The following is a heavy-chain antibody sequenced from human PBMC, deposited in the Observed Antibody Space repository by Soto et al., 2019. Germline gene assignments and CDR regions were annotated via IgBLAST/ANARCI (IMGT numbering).Heavy chain of an antibody. D-gene: IGHD6-13*01. CDR1: GGSISSGGYY. CDR2: IYYSGST. V-gene: IGHV4-31*01. CDR3: ARSRFYSSSWYYPFDP. J-gene: IGHJ5*02. Sequence: SETLSLTCTVSGGSISSGGYYWSWIRQHPGKGLEWIGYIYYSGSTYYNPSLKSPVTISVDTSNNQFSLKLSSVTAADTAVYYCARSRFYSSSWYYPFDPWGQGTLVTVSS.